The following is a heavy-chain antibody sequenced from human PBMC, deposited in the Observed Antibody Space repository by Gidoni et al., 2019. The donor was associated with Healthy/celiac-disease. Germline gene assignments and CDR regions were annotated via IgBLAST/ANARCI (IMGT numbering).Heavy chain of an antibody. V-gene: IGHV1-69*01. J-gene: IGHJ4*02. D-gene: IGHD6-6*01. CDR1: GGTFSSYA. CDR2: IIPIFGTA. CDR3: AREEYSSSPFDY. Sequence: QVQLVQSGAEVKKPGSSVKVSCKASGGTFSSYAISWVRQAPGQGLEWMGGIIPIFGTANYAQKCQGRVTIADESTSTAYMELSSLRSEDTAVYYCAREEYSSSPFDYWGQGTLVTVSS.